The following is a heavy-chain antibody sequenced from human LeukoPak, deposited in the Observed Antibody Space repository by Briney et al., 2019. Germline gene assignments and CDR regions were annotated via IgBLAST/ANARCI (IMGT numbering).Heavy chain of an antibody. J-gene: IGHJ4*02. V-gene: IGHV3-9*01. Sequence: PGGTLRLSCAASGFTFSSYAMHWVRQAPGKGLEWVSGISWNSGSIGYADSVKGRFTISRDNAKNSLYLQMNSLRAEDTALYYCAKGPYSSGSGMYYFDYWGQGTLVTVSS. CDR1: GFTFSSYA. CDR2: ISWNSGSI. CDR3: AKGPYSSGSGMYYFDY. D-gene: IGHD6-19*01.